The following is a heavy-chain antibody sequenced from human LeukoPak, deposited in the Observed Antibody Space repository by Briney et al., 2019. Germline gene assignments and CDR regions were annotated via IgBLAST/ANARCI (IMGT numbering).Heavy chain of an antibody. J-gene: IGHJ4*02. V-gene: IGHV4-39*07. Sequence: SSETLSLTCTVSGGSISSGTYYWGWIRQPPGKGLEWIGSIYYAGSTYYNPSLKSRVTISVDTSKNQFSLKLSSATAADTAVYYCARESIATTEVDYWGQGTLVTVSS. CDR3: ARESIATTEVDY. CDR1: GGSISSGTYY. CDR2: IYYAGST. D-gene: IGHD6-13*01.